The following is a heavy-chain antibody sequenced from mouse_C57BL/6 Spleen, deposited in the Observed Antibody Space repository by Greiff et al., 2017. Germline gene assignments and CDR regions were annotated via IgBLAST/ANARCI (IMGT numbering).Heavy chain of an antibody. D-gene: IGHD1-1*02. CDR3: ARYGEEYFDV. Sequence: QVQLQQPGAELVRPGTSVKLSCKASGYTFTSYWMHWVKQRPGQGLEWIGVIDPSDSYTNYNQKFKGKATLTVDTSSSTAYMQLSSLTSEDSAVYYCARYGEEYFDVWGTGTTVTVSS. CDR1: GYTFTSYW. CDR2: IDPSDSYT. V-gene: IGHV1-59*01. J-gene: IGHJ1*03.